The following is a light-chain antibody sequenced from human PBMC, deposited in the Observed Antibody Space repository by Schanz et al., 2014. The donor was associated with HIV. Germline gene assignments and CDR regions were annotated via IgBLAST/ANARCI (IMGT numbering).Light chain of an antibody. CDR1: SSDVGNYNL. Sequence: QSALTQPASVSGSPGQSITISCTGTSSDVGNYNLVSWYQQHPGKAPKLIIYEGSKRPSGVSNRFSGSKSGNTASLTISGLQAEDEADYYCTSYAGSNNLLFGGGTKLTVL. CDR2: EGS. V-gene: IGLV2-23*01. CDR3: TSYAGSNNLL. J-gene: IGLJ2*01.